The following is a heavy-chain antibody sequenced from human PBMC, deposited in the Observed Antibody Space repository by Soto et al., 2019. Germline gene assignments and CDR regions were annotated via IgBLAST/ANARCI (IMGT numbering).Heavy chain of an antibody. J-gene: IGHJ4*02. Sequence: QVQLVESGGGVVQPGRSLRLSCAASGFTFSSYAMHWVRQAPGKGLEWVAVISYDGSNKYYADSVKGRFTISRDNSKNTLYLQMNSLRAEDTAVYYCARGSLGYSCVDYWGQGTLVTVSS. CDR2: ISYDGSNK. V-gene: IGHV3-30-3*01. CDR1: GFTFSSYA. CDR3: ARGSLGYSCVDY. D-gene: IGHD6-25*01.